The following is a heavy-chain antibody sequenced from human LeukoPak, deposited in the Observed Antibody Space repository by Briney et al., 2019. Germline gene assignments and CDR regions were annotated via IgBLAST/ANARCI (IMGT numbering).Heavy chain of an antibody. CDR1: GGSISSSGVY. CDR2: MSHSGST. D-gene: IGHD3-22*01. CDR3: ARQWDSSGYHEYFQH. Sequence: SETLSLTCTVSGGSISSSGVYWGWIRQPPGMGLEWIGSMSHSGSTYYNPSLKSRVTISVDTSKNQFSLKLSSVTSADRAVYYCARQWDSSGYHEYFQHWGQGTLVTVFS. J-gene: IGHJ1*01. V-gene: IGHV4-39*01.